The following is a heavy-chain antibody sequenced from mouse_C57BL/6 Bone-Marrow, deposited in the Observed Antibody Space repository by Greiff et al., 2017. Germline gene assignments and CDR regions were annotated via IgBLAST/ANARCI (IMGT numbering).Heavy chain of an antibody. CDR2: IYPGGGYT. CDR1: GYTFTNYW. V-gene: IGHV1-63*01. Sequence: QVHVKQSGAELVRPGTSVKMSCKASGYTFTNYWIGWAKQRPGHGLAWIGDIYPGGGYTNYNEKFKGKATLTADKSSSTAYMQFSGLTSEDSAITYYAIGEGYDYWGQGTTLTVSS. D-gene: IGHD2-14*01. J-gene: IGHJ2*01. CDR3: AIGEGYDY.